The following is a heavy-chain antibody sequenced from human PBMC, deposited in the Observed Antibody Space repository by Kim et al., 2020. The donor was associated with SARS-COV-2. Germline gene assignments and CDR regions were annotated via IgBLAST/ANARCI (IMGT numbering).Heavy chain of an antibody. CDR1: GGSISSSSYY. J-gene: IGHJ5*02. D-gene: IGHD3-10*01. CDR3: AGDLFENGSDSLGFDP. Sequence: SETLSLTCTVSGGSISSSSYYWGWIRQPPGKGLEWIGSIYYSGSTYYNPSLKSRVTISVDTSKNQFSLKLSSVTAADTAVYYCAGDLFENGSDSLGFDPWGQGTLVTVSS. CDR2: IYYSGST. V-gene: IGHV4-39*07.